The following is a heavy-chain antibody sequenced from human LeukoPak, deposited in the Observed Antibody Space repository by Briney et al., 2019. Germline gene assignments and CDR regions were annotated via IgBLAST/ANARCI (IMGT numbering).Heavy chain of an antibody. CDR3: ARQIRVGATIVDY. CDR2: IYYSGST. V-gene: IGHV4-39*01. J-gene: IGHJ4*02. D-gene: IGHD1-26*01. CDR1: GGSISSSSYY. Sequence: SETLSLTCTVSGGSISSSSYYWGWIRQPPGKGLEWIGSIYYSGSTYYNPSLKSRVTISVDTSKNQFSLKLSSVTDADTAVYYCARQIRVGATIVDYWGQGTLVTVSS.